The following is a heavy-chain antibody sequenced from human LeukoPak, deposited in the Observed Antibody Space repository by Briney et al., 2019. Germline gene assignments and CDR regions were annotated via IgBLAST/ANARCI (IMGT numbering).Heavy chain of an antibody. CDR2: IKQDGSEK. CDR1: GFTFSSYW. D-gene: IGHD2/OR15-2a*01. J-gene: IGHJ3*02. Sequence: GGSLRLSCAASGFTFSSYWMSWVRQAPGKGLEWVANIKQDGSEKYYVDSVKGRFTISRDNVKNSLYLQMNSLRAEDTAVYYCARDFSLRGGAFDIWGQGTMVTVSS. CDR3: ARDFSLRGGAFDI. V-gene: IGHV3-7*01.